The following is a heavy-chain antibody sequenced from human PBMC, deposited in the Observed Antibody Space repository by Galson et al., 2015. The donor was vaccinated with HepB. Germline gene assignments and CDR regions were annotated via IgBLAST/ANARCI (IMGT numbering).Heavy chain of an antibody. CDR2: IDPSDSYT. V-gene: IGHV5-10-1*01. D-gene: IGHD3-3*01. CDR1: GYSFTSYW. Sequence: QSGAEVKKPGESLKISCKGSGYSFTSYWISWVRQMPGKGLEWMGRIDPSDSYTNYSPSFQGHVTISADKSISTAYLQWSSLKASDTAMYYCARHGFTIFGVADLAMDYWGQGTLVTVSS. CDR3: ARHGFTIFGVADLAMDY. J-gene: IGHJ4*02.